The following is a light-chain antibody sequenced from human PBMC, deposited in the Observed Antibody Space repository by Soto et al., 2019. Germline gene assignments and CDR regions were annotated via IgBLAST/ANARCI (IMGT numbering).Light chain of an antibody. J-gene: IGLJ2*01. CDR1: SSDVGGYNY. CDR2: EVS. CDR3: NSYTSSSTLV. V-gene: IGLV2-14*01. Sequence: QSVLTQPASVSGSPGQSITISCTGTSSDVGGYNYVSWYQQHPGLAPKLMIYEVSNRPSGISNRFSGSKSGNTASLTISGLQAEDEADYYCNSYTSSSTLVFGGGTKLTVL.